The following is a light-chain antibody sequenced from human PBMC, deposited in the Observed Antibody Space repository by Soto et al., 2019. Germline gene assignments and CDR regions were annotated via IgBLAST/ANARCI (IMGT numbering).Light chain of an antibody. J-gene: IGKJ2*01. CDR1: QSVSSN. V-gene: IGKV3-15*01. CDR3: EQYNNWQYT. Sequence: EIVMTQSPATLSVSPGERAALSCRASQSVSSNFAWYQQKPGQAPRLLIYGASTRATGIPARFSGSGSGTEFTLTISSLQSEDFAVYYCEQYNNWQYTVGQGTKLEIK. CDR2: GAS.